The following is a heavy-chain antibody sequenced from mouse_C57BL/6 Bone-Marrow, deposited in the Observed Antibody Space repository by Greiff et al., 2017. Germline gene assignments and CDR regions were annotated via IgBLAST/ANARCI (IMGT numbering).Heavy chain of an antibody. J-gene: IGHJ4*01. CDR2: IYPRSGNT. CDR1: GYTFTSYG. Sequence: QVQLQQSGAELARPGASVKLSCKASGYTFTSYGISWVKQRTGQGLEWIGEIYPRSGNTYYNEKFKGKATLTADKSSSTAYMELRSLTSEDSAVXFCARNPIYYDYDGDYYAMDYWGQGTSVTVSS. V-gene: IGHV1-81*01. D-gene: IGHD2-4*01. CDR3: ARNPIYYDYDGDYYAMDY.